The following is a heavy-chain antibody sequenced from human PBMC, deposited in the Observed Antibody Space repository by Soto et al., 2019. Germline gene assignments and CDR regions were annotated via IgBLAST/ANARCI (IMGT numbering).Heavy chain of an antibody. J-gene: IGHJ6*02. CDR3: ARGIDLLDV. CDR1: GFTVSSNY. Sequence: LILSCAAAGFTVSSNYMSWVRQAPGKGLEWVSVIYSGGSTYYEDSVKGRFTISRDNSKNTLYLQMNSLRAEDTAVYYCARGIDLLDVWGPGLSVTVYS. CDR2: IYSGGST. D-gene: IGHD1-26*01. V-gene: IGHV3-53*01.